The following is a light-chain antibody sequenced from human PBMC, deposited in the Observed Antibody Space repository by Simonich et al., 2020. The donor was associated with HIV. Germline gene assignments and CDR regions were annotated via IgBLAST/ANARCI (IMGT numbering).Light chain of an antibody. J-gene: IGKJ2*01. V-gene: IGKV6-21*01. CDR2: YAS. CDR1: QSIGNN. Sequence: EIVLTQSPDFQSVTPKEKVIITCRANQSIGNNLHWYQQKPDQSPMVLIQYASQSFSGVPSRFSGSRSGTDFTLTIKSLEAEDAATYYCHQSSSLPYTFGQGTKLEIK. CDR3: HQSSSLPYT.